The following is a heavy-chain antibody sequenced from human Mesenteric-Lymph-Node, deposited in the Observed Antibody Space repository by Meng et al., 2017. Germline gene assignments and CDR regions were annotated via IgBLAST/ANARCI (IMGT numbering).Heavy chain of an antibody. J-gene: IGHJ6*02. CDR2: ISYDGSNK. Sequence: GESLKISCAAPGFTFSSYAMHWVRQAPGKGLEWVAVISYDGSNKYYADSVKGRFTISRDNSKNTLYLQMNSLRAEDTAVYYCARDKYKDTAMVTDFYYGMDVWGQGTTVTVSS. V-gene: IGHV3-30*04. CDR3: ARDKYKDTAMVTDFYYGMDV. D-gene: IGHD5-18*01. CDR1: GFTFSSYA.